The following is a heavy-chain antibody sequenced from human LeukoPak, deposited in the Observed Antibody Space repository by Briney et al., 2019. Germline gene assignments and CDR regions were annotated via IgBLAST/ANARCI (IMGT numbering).Heavy chain of an antibody. V-gene: IGHV1-18*01. Sequence: ASVKVSRKASGYTFTSYGISWVRQAPGQGLEWMGWISAYNGNTNYAQKFQGRVTITRNTSISTAYMELSSLRSEDTAVYYCARGSYLGYSSGWRFDPWGQGTLVTVSS. CDR2: ISAYNGNT. J-gene: IGHJ5*02. CDR3: ARGSYLGYSSGWRFDP. D-gene: IGHD6-19*01. CDR1: GYTFTSYG.